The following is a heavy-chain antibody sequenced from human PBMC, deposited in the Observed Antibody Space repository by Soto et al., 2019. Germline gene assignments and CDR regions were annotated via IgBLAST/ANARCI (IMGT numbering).Heavy chain of an antibody. CDR1: GYSFTSYW. CDR3: ARQGATVTGSCCYFDY. CDR2: IYPGDSDI. D-gene: IGHD4-17*01. Sequence: PGESLKISCKGSGYSFTSYWIGWVRQMPGKGLEWMGIIYPGDSDIRYSPSFQGQVTISADKSISTAYLQWSSLKASDTAMYYCARQGATVTGSCCYFDYWGKGTLVTVS. V-gene: IGHV5-51*01. J-gene: IGHJ4*02.